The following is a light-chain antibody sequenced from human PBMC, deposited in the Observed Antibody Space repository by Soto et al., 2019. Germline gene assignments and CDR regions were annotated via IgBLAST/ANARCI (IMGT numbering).Light chain of an antibody. CDR3: SSYAGSNNFDVV. J-gene: IGLJ2*01. CDR2: EVS. V-gene: IGLV2-14*01. CDR1: SSDIGVYNY. Sequence: QSVLTQPASVSGSPGQSITISCTGTSSDIGVYNYVSWYQQHPGKAPKLVICEVSNRPSGVSSRFSGSKSGNTASLTISGLRAEDEADYYCSSYAGSNNFDVVFGGGTKVTVL.